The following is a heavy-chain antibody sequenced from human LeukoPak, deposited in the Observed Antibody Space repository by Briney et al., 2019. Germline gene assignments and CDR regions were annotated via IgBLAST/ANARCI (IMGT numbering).Heavy chain of an antibody. CDR2: IRHDGNNT. D-gene: IGHD6-13*01. V-gene: IGHV3-30*02. Sequence: GGSLRLSCAASGFTFNTYAIKWVRQAPGKGLEWVAYIRHDGNNTYYADSVKGRFTISRDNARNTVSLQMYSLRAEDTAVYYSAPRIESTANEESGTVHWGQRTMVIVSS. CDR3: APRIESTANEESGTVH. J-gene: IGHJ4*02. CDR1: GFTFNTYA.